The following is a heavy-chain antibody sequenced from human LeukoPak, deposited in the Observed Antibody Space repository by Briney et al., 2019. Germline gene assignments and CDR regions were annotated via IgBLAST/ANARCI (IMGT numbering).Heavy chain of an antibody. Sequence: GGSLRLSCAASGFTFSSYAMTWVRRAPGKGLEWVSTIEVGGAITHYAASVKGRFTISRDTSRKILYLQMDSLRPEDTAVYYCAKPLGGSYLFDRWGQGTLVTVSS. J-gene: IGHJ5*02. CDR3: AKPLGGSYLFDR. CDR2: IEVGGAIT. D-gene: IGHD1-26*01. V-gene: IGHV3-23*05. CDR1: GFTFSSYA.